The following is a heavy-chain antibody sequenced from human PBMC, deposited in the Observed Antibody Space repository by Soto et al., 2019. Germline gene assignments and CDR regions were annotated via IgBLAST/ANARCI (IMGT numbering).Heavy chain of an antibody. CDR2: INHSGST. V-gene: IGHV4-34*01. CDR1: GRSFSGYY. CDR3: ARAYGGNSGVFDY. Sequence: QVQLQQWGAGLLKPSETLSLTCAVYGRSFSGYYWSWIRQPPGKGLEWIGEINHSGSTNYNPSLKNPFTISFDTYQNQFSLNPSSVTAADMAVYYCARAYGGNSGVFDYWGQGTLVTVSS. J-gene: IGHJ4*02. D-gene: IGHD4-17*01.